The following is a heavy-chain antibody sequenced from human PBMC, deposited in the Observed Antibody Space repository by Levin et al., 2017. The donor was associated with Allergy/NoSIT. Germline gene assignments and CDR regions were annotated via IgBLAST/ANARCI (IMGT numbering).Heavy chain of an antibody. CDR2: ISYDGSNK. D-gene: IGHD6-19*01. J-gene: IGHJ4*02. CDR3: ASIPGYSSGWPFDY. Sequence: SLKISCAASGFTFSSYAMHWVRQAPGKGLEWVAVISYDGSNKYYADSVKGRFTISRDNSKNTLYLQMNSLRAEDTAVYYCASIPGYSSGWPFDYWGQGTLVTVSS. V-gene: IGHV3-30*04. CDR1: GFTFSSYA.